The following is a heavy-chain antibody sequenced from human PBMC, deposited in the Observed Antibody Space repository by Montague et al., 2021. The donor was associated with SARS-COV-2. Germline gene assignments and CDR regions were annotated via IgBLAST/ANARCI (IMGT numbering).Heavy chain of an antibody. CDR3: TALRRTDPFDY. J-gene: IGHJ4*02. Sequence: SLRLSCAASGFTFTTHWMNWVRQAPGKGLEWVANINGDGSQKYYIDSVKGRFTISRDNARNSLFLQMTGLRAEDTAVYYCTALRRTDPFDYWGQGTLVTVSS. CDR1: GFTFTTHW. CDR2: INGDGSQK. V-gene: IGHV3-7*01. D-gene: IGHD2-21*02.